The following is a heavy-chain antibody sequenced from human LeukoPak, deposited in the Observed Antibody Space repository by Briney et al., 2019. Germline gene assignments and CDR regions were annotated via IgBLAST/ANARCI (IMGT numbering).Heavy chain of an antibody. CDR3: AREGVSVTNFDY. CDR1: GGSFSGYY. J-gene: IGHJ4*02. Sequence: PSETLSLTCAVYGGSFSGYYWSWTRQTPGKVLEWIGEINHSGSTNYNPSLKSRVTISVDTSKNQFSLKLNSVTAADTAVYFCAREGVSVTNFDYWGRGTLVTVSS. V-gene: IGHV4-34*01. CDR2: INHSGST. D-gene: IGHD3-3*01.